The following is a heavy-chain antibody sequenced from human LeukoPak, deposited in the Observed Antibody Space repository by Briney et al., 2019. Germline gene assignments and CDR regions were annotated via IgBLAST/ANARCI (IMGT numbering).Heavy chain of an antibody. D-gene: IGHD6-19*01. CDR2: IIPILGIA. V-gene: IGHV1-69*04. CDR1: GGTFTSYT. J-gene: IGHJ4*02. Sequence: SVKVSCKASGGTFTSYTISWVRQAPAQGLEWMGRIIPILGIANYAQKFQGRVTITADKSTSTAYMELSSLRSEDTAVYYCAREEAAVAGTFGFDYWGQGTLVTVSS. CDR3: AREEAAVAGTFGFDY.